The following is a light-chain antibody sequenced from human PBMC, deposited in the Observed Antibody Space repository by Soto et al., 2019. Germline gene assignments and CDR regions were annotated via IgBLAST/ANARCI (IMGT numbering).Light chain of an antibody. V-gene: IGLV2-11*01. CDR3: CSYAGSNTLV. J-gene: IGLJ2*01. CDR2: DVS. Sequence: QPVLTQPRSLSGSPGQSVTISCTGTSSDVGGYNYVSWYQQHPDKAPKLMIYDVSKRPSGVPDRFSGSKSGNTASLTISGLQAEDEADYYCCSYAGSNTLVFGGGTKLTVL. CDR1: SSDVGGYNY.